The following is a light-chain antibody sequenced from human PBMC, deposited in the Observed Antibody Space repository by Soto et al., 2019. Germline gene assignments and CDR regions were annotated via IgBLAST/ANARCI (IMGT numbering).Light chain of an antibody. CDR2: LGS. J-gene: IGKJ5*01. V-gene: IGKV2-28*01. CDR1: QSLLYSDGYHY. Sequence: DTVMTQAPLSLPVTPGEPASISCRSSQSLLYSDGYHYLDWYLQKPGQSPQLRIYLGSNRATVVRDRFSGSGSGQDFTLKSIKAEAEDVWDYYYMHSFPRSTFGQGTRREIK. CDR3: MHSFPRST.